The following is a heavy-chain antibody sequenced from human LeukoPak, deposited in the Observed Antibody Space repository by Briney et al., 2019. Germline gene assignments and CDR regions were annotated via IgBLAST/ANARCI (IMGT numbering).Heavy chain of an antibody. J-gene: IGHJ4*02. V-gene: IGHV3-48*04. Sequence: PGGSLRLSCAASGFTFSSYSMNWVRQAPGKGLDWVSYISGSGGTIYYADSVKGRFTISRDNAKNSLYLQMNSLRAEDTAVYYCAKAFTTGYYSAYWGQGPLVTVSS. D-gene: IGHD3-9*01. CDR1: GFTFSSYS. CDR2: ISGSGGTI. CDR3: AKAFTTGYYSAY.